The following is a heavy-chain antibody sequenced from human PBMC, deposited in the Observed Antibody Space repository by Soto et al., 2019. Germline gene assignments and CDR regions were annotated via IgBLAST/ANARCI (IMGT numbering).Heavy chain of an antibody. V-gene: IGHV3-23*01. Sequence: GGSLRLSCAASGFTFSSYAMSWVRQAPGKGLEWVSAISGSGGSTYYADSVKGRFTISRDNSKNTLYLQMNSLRAEDTAVYYCAKMWDDYGGNSGDYYYYYRLAVWGQGTTVTVSS. J-gene: IGHJ6*02. CDR3: AKMWDDYGGNSGDYYYYYRLAV. CDR2: ISGSGGST. D-gene: IGHD4-17*01. CDR1: GFTFSSYA.